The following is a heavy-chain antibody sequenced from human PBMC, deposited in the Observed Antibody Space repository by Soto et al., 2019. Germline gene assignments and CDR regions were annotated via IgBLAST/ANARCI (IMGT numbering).Heavy chain of an antibody. CDR1: GFTFSSYS. V-gene: IGHV3-21*01. CDR3: ARDDSGSSGH. J-gene: IGHJ4*02. CDR2: ISSSSSYI. D-gene: IGHD6-13*01. Sequence: EVQLVESGGGLVKPGGSLRLSCAASGFTFSSYSMNWVRQAPGKGLEWVSSISSSSSYIYYADSVKGRFPTSRDNAKNSLYLQMNSLRVEDTAVYYCARDDSGSSGHWGQGTLVTVSS.